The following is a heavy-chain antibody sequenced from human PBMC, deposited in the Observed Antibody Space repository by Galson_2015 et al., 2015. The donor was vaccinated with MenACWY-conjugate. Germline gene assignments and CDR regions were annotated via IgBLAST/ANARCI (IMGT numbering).Heavy chain of an antibody. V-gene: IGHV3-30*03. CDR2: ISYDGNNK. D-gene: IGHD6-19*01. CDR1: GFTFSHYG. CDR3: ARVLSSGWTRQFDY. J-gene: IGHJ4*02. Sequence: SLRLSCAASGFTFSHYGMHWVRQAPGKGLEWVTAISYDGNNKYYADSVKGRSTISRDNSKNTVSLQMNGLTTEDTAAYFCARVLSSGWTRQFDYWGQGTLVAVSS.